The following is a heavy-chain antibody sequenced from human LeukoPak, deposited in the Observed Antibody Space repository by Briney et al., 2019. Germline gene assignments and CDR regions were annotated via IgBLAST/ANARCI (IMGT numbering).Heavy chain of an antibody. CDR2: IIPIFGTA. D-gene: IGHD2-15*01. V-gene: IGHV1-69*05. CDR3: ARDDCSGGSCYSDY. Sequence: GASVKVSCKASGGTFSSYAISWVRQAPGQGLEWMGRIIPIFGTANYAQKFQGRVTITTDESTSTAYMELSSLRSEDTAVYYCARDDCSGGSCYSDYWGQGTLVTDSS. J-gene: IGHJ4*02. CDR1: GGTFSSYA.